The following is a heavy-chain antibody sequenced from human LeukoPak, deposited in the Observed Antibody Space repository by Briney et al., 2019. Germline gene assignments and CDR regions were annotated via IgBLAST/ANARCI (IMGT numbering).Heavy chain of an antibody. J-gene: IGHJ4*02. CDR3: AREGIAPGGSGDY. Sequence: PSETLSLTCTVSGGSISSGDYYWSWIRQPPGKGLEWIGYIYYSGSTYYNPSLKSRVTISVDTSKNQFSLKLRSATAADTAVYSCAREGIAPGGSGDYWGQGTLVTVSS. V-gene: IGHV4-30-4*08. CDR1: GGSISSGDYY. D-gene: IGHD6-13*01. CDR2: IYYSGST.